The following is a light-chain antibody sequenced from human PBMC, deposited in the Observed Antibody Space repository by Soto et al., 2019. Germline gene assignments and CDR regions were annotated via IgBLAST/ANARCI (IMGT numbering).Light chain of an antibody. J-gene: IGKJ1*01. CDR2: DAS. CDR1: ESVNNY. CDR3: QQRTNWPPT. Sequence: ETALTQSPATLSLSPGERATLSCRASESVNNYLAWYQQKPGQAPRLLIYDASSRATGIPARFSGTGSGTDFTLTISSLEPEDFAVYYCQQRTNWPPTFGQGTKVEIK. V-gene: IGKV3-11*01.